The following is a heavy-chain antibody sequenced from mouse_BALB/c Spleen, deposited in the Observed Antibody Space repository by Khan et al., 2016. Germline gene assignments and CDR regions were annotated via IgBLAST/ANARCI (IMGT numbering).Heavy chain of an antibody. D-gene: IGHD2-14*01. CDR1: GYSITSDYA. CDR2: ISYSGGT. V-gene: IGHV3-2*02. Sequence: EVQLVESGPGLVKPSQSLSLTCTVTGYSITSDYAWNWIRQFPGNKLEWMGYISYSGGTSYNPSLKNRISITRDTSKNPFFLQLNSLTTEDTATYYCAGNGSRYERTWFAYWGQGTLVTVSA. J-gene: IGHJ3*01. CDR3: AGNGSRYERTWFAY.